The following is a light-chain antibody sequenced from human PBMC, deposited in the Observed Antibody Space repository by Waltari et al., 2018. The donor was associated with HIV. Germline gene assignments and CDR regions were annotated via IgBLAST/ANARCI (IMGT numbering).Light chain of an antibody. CDR2: RND. Sequence: QSVLTQPPSASGTPGQRVTISCSGSSSNIGSNYVYWFQQLPGTAPKLLIYRNDQRPSGVPGRFSCSKSGTSASLAISGLRSENEADYYCAAWDDSLSGWVFGGGTKLTVL. CDR1: SSNIGSNY. CDR3: AAWDDSLSGWV. V-gene: IGLV1-47*01. J-gene: IGLJ3*02.